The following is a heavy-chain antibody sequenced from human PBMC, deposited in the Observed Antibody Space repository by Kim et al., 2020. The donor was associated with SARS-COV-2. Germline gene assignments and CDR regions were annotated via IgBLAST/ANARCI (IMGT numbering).Heavy chain of an antibody. CDR1: GGSISSGSYY. J-gene: IGHJ4*02. D-gene: IGHD1-1*01. Sequence: SETLSLTCTVSGGSISSGSYYWSWIRQPAGKGLEWIGRIYTSGSTNYNPSLKSRVTISVDTSKNQFSLKLSSVTAADTAVYYCAREDDETFDYWGQGTLVTVSS. V-gene: IGHV4-61*02. CDR2: IYTSGST. CDR3: AREDDETFDY.